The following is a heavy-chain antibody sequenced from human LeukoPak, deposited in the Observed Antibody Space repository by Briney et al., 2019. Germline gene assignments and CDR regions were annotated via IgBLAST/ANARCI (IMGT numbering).Heavy chain of an antibody. CDR2: IYTSGST. D-gene: IGHD4-17*01. CDR3: ARAYGDYNWFDP. Sequence: PSETLSLTCTVSGGSITNYYWSWIRQPAGKGLEWIGRIYTSGSTNYNPSLKTRVTMSVDTSKKLFSLNLSSVTAADTAVYYCARAYGDYNWFDPWGQGTLVTVSS. J-gene: IGHJ5*02. V-gene: IGHV4-4*07. CDR1: GGSITNYY.